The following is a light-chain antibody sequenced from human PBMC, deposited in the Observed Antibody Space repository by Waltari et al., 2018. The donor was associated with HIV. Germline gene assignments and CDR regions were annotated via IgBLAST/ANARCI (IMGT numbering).Light chain of an antibody. CDR3: MQGSYWPRT. Sequence: VVTHSPLSLSVTPGHPASIPRQSSQNLVYSDGNTYLHWYQQRPGQPPRRLIYKMSKRDSGVPDRFSGSGSGTDFTLRISRVEAEDVAVYYCMQGSYWPRTFGQGTKLEI. V-gene: IGKV2-30*01. CDR2: KMS. CDR1: QNLVYSDGNTY. J-gene: IGKJ2*01.